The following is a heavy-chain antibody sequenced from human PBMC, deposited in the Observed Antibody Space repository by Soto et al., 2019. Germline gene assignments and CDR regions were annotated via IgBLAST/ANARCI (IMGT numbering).Heavy chain of an antibody. J-gene: IGHJ6*02. D-gene: IGHD3-3*02. CDR2: IYYSGST. V-gene: IGHV4-31*03. CDR1: GGSVSSGGYY. Sequence: SETLSLTCTVSGGSVSSGGYYWSWIRQHPGKGLEWIGYIYYSGSTYYNPSLKSRVTISVDTSKNQFSLKLSSVTAADTAVYYCARDSNHSRRYYYYGMDVWGQGTTVTVSS. CDR3: ARDSNHSRRYYYYGMDV.